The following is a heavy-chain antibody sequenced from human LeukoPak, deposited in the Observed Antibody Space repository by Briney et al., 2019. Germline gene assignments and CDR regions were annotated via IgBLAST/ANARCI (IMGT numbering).Heavy chain of an antibody. Sequence: PSETLSLTCTVSGGSISYYYWTWIRQSPGKGLEWIGQIYYTGSTYYNASLERRVTISLDTSKIQFSLIMTSVTTADAAVLYCAGGGTSSDSLSFDPWGQGTLVTVSS. J-gene: IGHJ5*02. CDR1: GGSISYYY. CDR2: IYYTGST. V-gene: IGHV4-59*12. D-gene: IGHD3-9*01. CDR3: AGGGTSSDSLSFDP.